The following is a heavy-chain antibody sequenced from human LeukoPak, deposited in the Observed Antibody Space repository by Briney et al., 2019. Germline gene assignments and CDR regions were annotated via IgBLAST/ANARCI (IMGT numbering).Heavy chain of an antibody. V-gene: IGHV1-69*05. D-gene: IGHD1-26*01. J-gene: IGHJ5*02. CDR3: ARMLSGSYYSWFDP. CDR1: GGTFNSYA. CDR2: IIPIFGTA. Sequence: SVKVSCKASGGTFNSYAISWVRQAPGQGLEWMGGIIPIFGTANYAQKFQGRVTITTDESTSTAYMELSSLRSEDTAVYYCARMLSGSYYSWFDPWGQGTLVTVSS.